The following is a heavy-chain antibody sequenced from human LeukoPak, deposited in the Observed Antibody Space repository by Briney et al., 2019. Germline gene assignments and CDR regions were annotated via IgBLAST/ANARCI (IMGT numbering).Heavy chain of an antibody. CDR2: ISSGSTTI. D-gene: IGHD4-17*01. J-gene: IGHJ4*02. CDR1: GCTFSTYS. Sequence: GGSLRLSCAVSGCTFSTYSMNWVRQAPGKGLEWVSYISSGSTTIHYADSVKGRFTISRDNAKNSLYLQINSLRAEDTAVYYCADYGDYGAIDYWGQGTLVTVSS. CDR3: ADYGDYGAIDY. V-gene: IGHV3-48*01.